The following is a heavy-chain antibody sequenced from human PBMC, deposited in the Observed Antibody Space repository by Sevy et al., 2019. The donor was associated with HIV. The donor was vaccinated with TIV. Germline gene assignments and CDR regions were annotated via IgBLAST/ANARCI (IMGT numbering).Heavy chain of an antibody. CDR2: ISGSGGST. J-gene: IGHJ6*02. CDR1: GFIFNSYG. Sequence: GGSLRLSCAGSGFIFNSYGMSWVRQAPGKGLEWVSGISGSGGSTYYADSVKGRFIISRDNSKNTLYLEMNSLRAEDTAVYYCARDRKGEYSAYDGAGYYGMDVWGHGTTVTVSS. CDR3: ARDRKGEYSAYDGAGYYGMDV. D-gene: IGHD5-12*01. V-gene: IGHV3-23*01.